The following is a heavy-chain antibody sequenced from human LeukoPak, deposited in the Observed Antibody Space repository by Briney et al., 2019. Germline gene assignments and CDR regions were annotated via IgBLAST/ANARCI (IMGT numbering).Heavy chain of an antibody. D-gene: IGHD3/OR15-3a*01. CDR2: ITWNGGST. CDR3: ARAWVYDFWTGYFDL. V-gene: IGHV3-20*04. Sequence: GGSLRLSCAASGFTFDDFGMSWVRQAPGKGLEWVSGITWNGGSTGYADSVKGRFTISRDNAKNSLYLQMNSQRAEDTALYYCARAWVYDFWTGYFDLWGRGTLVTVSS. CDR1: GFTFDDFG. J-gene: IGHJ2*01.